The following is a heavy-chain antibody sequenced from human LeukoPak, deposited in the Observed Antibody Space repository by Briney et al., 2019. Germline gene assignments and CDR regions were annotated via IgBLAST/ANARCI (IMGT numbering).Heavy chain of an antibody. CDR1: GFTFSSYS. V-gene: IGHV3-21*04. CDR3: AKDIRHYDSSGCDY. J-gene: IGHJ4*02. D-gene: IGHD3-22*01. CDR2: ISSSSSYI. Sequence: NPGGSLRLSCAASGFTFSSYSMNWVRQAPGKGLEWVSSISSSSSYIYYADSVKGRFTISRDNAKNSLYLQMNSLRAEDMALYYCAKDIRHYDSSGCDYWGQGTLVTVSS.